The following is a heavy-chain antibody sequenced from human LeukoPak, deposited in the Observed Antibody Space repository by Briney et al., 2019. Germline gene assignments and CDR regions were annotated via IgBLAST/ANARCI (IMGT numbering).Heavy chain of an antibody. J-gene: IGHJ3*02. D-gene: IGHD7-27*01. V-gene: IGHV3-7*01. CDR2: IREDGSET. Sequence: GGSLRLSCAASGFTFSSYWMSWVRQAPGKGLEWVANIREDGSETYPADSVRGRFTFSRDNAKNSLYLQMSSPRAEDTAVYYCVRSSDMTGDLHDAFDIWGRGTLVTVPS. CDR1: GFTFSSYW. CDR3: VRSSDMTGDLHDAFDI.